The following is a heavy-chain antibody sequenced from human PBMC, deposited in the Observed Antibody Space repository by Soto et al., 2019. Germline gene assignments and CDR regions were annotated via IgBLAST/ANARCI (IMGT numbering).Heavy chain of an antibody. Sequence: QITLKESGPTLVKPTQTLTLTCTFSGFSLNTGGLGVGWIRQPPGKALEWLALIYWDDDKRYSPSLKSRLTITKDTSKTQVVVTMTNMDPVDTATYYCAHSRCGGDCLQSYSSHYYYGMDVWGQGTTVTVSS. CDR3: AHSRCGGDCLQSYSSHYYYGMDV. J-gene: IGHJ6*02. D-gene: IGHD2-21*02. V-gene: IGHV2-5*02. CDR1: GFSLNTGGLG. CDR2: IYWDDDK.